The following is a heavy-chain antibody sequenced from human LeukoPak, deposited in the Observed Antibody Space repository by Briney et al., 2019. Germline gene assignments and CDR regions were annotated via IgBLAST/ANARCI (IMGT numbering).Heavy chain of an antibody. CDR1: GFTFDDYG. Sequence: PGGSLRLSCAVSGFTFDDYGMSWVRQAPGKGLEWVSGINWNGGSIGYADSVKGRFTISRDNVKNSLCLQMNSLRAEDTALYYCARGRSTFDYWGQGTLVTVSS. CDR2: INWNGGSI. J-gene: IGHJ4*02. V-gene: IGHV3-20*04. D-gene: IGHD2-2*01. CDR3: ARGRSTFDY.